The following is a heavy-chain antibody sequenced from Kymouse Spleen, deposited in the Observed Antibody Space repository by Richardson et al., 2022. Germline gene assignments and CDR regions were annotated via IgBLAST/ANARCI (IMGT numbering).Heavy chain of an antibody. D-gene: IGHD3-10*01. CDR1: GGSFSGYY. V-gene: IGHV4-34*01. CDR2: INHSGST. J-gene: IGHJ5*02. Sequence: QVQLQQWGAGLLKPSETLSLTCAVYGGSFSGYYWSWIRQPPGKGLEWIGEINHSGSTNYNPSLKSRVTISVDTSKNQFSLKLSSVTAADTAVYYCARGRITMVRGVLNWFDPWGQGTLVTVSS. CDR3: ARGRITMVRGVLNWFDP.